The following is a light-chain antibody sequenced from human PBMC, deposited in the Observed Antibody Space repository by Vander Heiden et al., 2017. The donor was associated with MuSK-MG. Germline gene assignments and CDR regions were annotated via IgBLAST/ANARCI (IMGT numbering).Light chain of an antibody. J-gene: IGKJ1*01. CDR3: QQYDSYPQT. V-gene: IGKV1-8*01. Sequence: IRMTQTPSSLTASTGDRVTITCRASQGISSYLAWYQQKPVKAPKLLIYAASTLQSGVPSRFSGSGSGTDFTLTISCLQSEDFATYYCQQYDSYPQTFGQGTKVEIK. CDR2: AAS. CDR1: QGISSY.